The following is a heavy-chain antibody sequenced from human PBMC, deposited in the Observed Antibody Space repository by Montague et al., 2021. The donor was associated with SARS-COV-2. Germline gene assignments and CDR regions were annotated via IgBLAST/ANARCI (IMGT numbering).Heavy chain of an antibody. CDR1: GFTFTSYA. CDR2: ISFDGTNE. J-gene: IGHJ4*02. V-gene: IGHV3-30-3*01. CDR3: ARDQGGYSYNDY. D-gene: IGHD5-18*01. Sequence: SLRLSCAASGFTFTSYAMHWVRQAPGKGLEWVAVISFDGTNEYYTDSAKGRFTISRDNSKNTLYLQMHSVRPEDTAVYYCARDQGGYSYNDYWGQGTLVTVSS.